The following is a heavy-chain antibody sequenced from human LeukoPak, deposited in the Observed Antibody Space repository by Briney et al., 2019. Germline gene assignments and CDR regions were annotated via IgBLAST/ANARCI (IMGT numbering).Heavy chain of an antibody. D-gene: IGHD6-13*01. Sequence: GGSLRLSCAASGFTFSSYGMHWVRQAPGKGLEWVAVISYDGSNKYYADSVKGRFTISRDNSKNTLYLQMNSLRAEDTAVYYCAKQGSSWPYFDYWGQGTLVTVSP. V-gene: IGHV3-30*18. CDR1: GFTFSSYG. CDR2: ISYDGSNK. J-gene: IGHJ4*02. CDR3: AKQGSSWPYFDY.